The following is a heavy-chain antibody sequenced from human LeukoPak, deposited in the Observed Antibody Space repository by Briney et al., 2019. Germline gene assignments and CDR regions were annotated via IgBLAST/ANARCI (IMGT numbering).Heavy chain of an antibody. J-gene: IGHJ5*02. CDR2: TYYSGST. CDR3: ARRVQQWLVGGASSDWFDP. Sequence: SEPLSLTCPVPGGSISSYYWSGSRHPPGKGLGGMGNTYYSGSTNYNPSLKSRVTISVDTSKNQFSLKLSSVTAADTAVYYCARRVQQWLVGGASSDWFDPWGQGTLVTVSS. CDR1: GGSISSYY. V-gene: IGHV4-59*01. D-gene: IGHD6-19*01.